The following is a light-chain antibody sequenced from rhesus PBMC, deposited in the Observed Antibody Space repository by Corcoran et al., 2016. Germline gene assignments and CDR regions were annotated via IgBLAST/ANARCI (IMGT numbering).Light chain of an antibody. V-gene: IGKV1-22*01. CDR3: LQYSSSPWT. CDR1: QGISSW. CDR2: KAS. J-gene: IGKJ1*01. Sequence: DIQMTQSPSSLSASVGDKVTITCRASQGISSWLAWYQQKPGKASKLLIYKASSLQSGVPSRFSGSGSGTDFTLTISSLQPEDFATYYCLQYSSSPWTFGQGTKVEIK.